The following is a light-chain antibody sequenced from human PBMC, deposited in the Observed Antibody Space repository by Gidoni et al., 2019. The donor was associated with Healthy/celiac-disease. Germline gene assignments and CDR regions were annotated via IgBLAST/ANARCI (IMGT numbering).Light chain of an antibody. J-gene: IGKJ4*01. CDR2: GAS. CDR3: QQYGSFHT. CDR1: HSVSSIY. Sequence: ETVLTQSPGTMSWSQVERATLSCRASHSVSSIYLAWYQQKPGQAPRLLIDGASSRATGIPDRFSGSGSGTDFTLTISRLEPEDFAVYYCQQYGSFHTFGGGTKVEIK. V-gene: IGKV3-20*01.